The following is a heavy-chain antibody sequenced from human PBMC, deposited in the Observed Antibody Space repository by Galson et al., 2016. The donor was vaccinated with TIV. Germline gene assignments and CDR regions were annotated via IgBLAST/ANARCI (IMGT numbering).Heavy chain of an antibody. CDR3: ARQAGRGYGLDV. V-gene: IGHV5-51*01. CDR1: GYPFSSWW. D-gene: IGHD3-3*01. Sequence: QSGAEVTKPGESLKISCKGSGYPFSSWWIAWVRQIPGKGLEWMGKIDPDDSETRYSPSFQGQVTISVDKSTRTAFLQWRSLKASDTGMYYCARQAGRGYGLDVWGLGTTVIVS. J-gene: IGHJ6*02. CDR2: IDPDDSET.